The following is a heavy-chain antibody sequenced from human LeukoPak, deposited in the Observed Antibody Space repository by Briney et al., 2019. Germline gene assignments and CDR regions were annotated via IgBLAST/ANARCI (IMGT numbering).Heavy chain of an antibody. V-gene: IGHV3-48*03. J-gene: IGHJ4*02. D-gene: IGHD5-18*01. Sequence: GGSLRLSCAASGFTFSSYEMNWDRQAPGKGLEWVSYISSSGSTIYYADSVKGRFTISRDNAKNSLYLQMNSLRAEDTAVYYCARGLMDTAMGSFDYWGQGTLVTVSS. CDR3: ARGLMDTAMGSFDY. CDR1: GFTFSSYE. CDR2: ISSSGSTI.